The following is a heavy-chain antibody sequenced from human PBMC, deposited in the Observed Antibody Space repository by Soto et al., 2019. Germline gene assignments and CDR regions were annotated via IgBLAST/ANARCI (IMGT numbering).Heavy chain of an antibody. CDR1: GFTFSSYS. CDR3: ARGDRSAWDFEY. Sequence: EVQLVESGGGLVQPGGSLRLSCAASGFTFSSYSMNWVRQAPGKGLEWVSYISSSSSSIYYADSVKGRFTISRDNAKNALYLQMNSLRDEDTAVYYCARGDRSAWDFEYWGQGTLVTVSS. J-gene: IGHJ4*02. V-gene: IGHV3-48*02. CDR2: ISSSSSSI. D-gene: IGHD6-19*01.